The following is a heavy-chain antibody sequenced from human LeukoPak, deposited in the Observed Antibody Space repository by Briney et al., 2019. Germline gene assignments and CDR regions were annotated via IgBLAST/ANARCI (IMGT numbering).Heavy chain of an antibody. J-gene: IGHJ3*02. D-gene: IGHD2-2*02. CDR3: AKIPGDAFDI. Sequence: GGSLRLPCAASGFTFSSYGMHWVRQAPGKGLEWVAFIRYDGSNKYYADSVKGRFTISRDNSKNTLYLQMNSLRAEDTAVYYCAKIPGDAFDIWGPGTMVTVSS. CDR1: GFTFSSYG. CDR2: IRYDGSNK. V-gene: IGHV3-30*02.